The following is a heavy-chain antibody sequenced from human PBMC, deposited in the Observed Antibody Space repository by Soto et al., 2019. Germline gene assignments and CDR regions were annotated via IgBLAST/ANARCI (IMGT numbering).Heavy chain of an antibody. J-gene: IGHJ4*02. V-gene: IGHV3-64D*06. CDR2: ISSNGGST. CDR1: GFTFSSYA. CDR3: VKAPAGYCSSTSCHPPRY. Sequence: GGSLRLSCSASGFTFSSYAMHWVRQAPGKGLEYVSAISSNGGSTYYADSVKGRFTISRDNSKNTLYLQMSSLRAEDTAVYYCVKAPAGYCSSTSCHPPRYWGQGTLVTVSS. D-gene: IGHD2-2*01.